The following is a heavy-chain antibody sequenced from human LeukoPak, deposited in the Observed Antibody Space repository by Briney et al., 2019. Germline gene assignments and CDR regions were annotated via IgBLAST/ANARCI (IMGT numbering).Heavy chain of an antibody. CDR3: ARVGPSTVTPHRVFWFDP. J-gene: IGHJ5*02. D-gene: IGHD4-17*01. CDR1: GGSISSYY. Sequence: SETLSLTRTVSGGSISSYYWSWIRQPPGKGLEWIGYIYYSGSTNYNPSLKSRVTISVDTSKNQFSLKLSSVTAADTAVYYCARVGPSTVTPHRVFWFDPWGQGTLVTVSS. CDR2: IYYSGST. V-gene: IGHV4-59*01.